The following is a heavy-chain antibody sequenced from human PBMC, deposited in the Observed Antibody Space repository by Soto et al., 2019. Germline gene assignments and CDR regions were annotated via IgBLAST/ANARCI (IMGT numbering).Heavy chain of an antibody. V-gene: IGHV3-23*01. CDR1: GFTFSSYA. J-gene: IGHJ4*02. CDR2: ISGSGGST. Sequence: PGGSLRLSCAASGFTFSSYAMSWVRQAPGKGLEWVSAISGSGGSTYYADSVKGRFTISRDNSKNTLYLQMNSLRAEDTAVYYCAKGMVRGVIPRTNFDYWGQGTLVTVSS. CDR3: AKGMVRGVIPRTNFDY. D-gene: IGHD3-10*01.